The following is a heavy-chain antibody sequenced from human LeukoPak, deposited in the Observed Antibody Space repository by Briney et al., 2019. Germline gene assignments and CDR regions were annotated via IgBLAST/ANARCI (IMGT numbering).Heavy chain of an antibody. CDR2: ISSNGGST. D-gene: IGHD3-3*01. J-gene: IGHJ3*02. CDR1: GFTFSSYA. CDR3: ARDHFPITIFGVATPGAAFDI. V-gene: IGHV3-64*01. Sequence: AGGSLRLSCAASGFTFSSYAMHWVRQAPGKGLEYVSAISSNGGSTYYANSVKGRFTISRDNSKNTLYLQMGSLRAEDMAVYYCARDHFPITIFGVATPGAAFDIWGQGTMVTVSS.